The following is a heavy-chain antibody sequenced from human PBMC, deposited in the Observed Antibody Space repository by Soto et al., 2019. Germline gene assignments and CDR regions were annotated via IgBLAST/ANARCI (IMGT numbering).Heavy chain of an antibody. CDR3: AAPVLLWLGDLLEGPSDY. CDR1: GFTFTSSA. Sequence: ASVKVSCKASGFTFTSSAVQWVRQARGQRLEWIGWIVVGSGNTDYAQKFQERVTITRDMSTSTAYMELSSLRSEDTAVYYCAAPVLLWLGDLLEGPSDYWGQGTLVTVSS. J-gene: IGHJ4*02. CDR2: IVVGSGNT. D-gene: IGHD3-10*01. V-gene: IGHV1-58*01.